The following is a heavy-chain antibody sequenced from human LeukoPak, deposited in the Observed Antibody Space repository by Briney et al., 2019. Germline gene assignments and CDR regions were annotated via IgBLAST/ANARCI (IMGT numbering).Heavy chain of an antibody. Sequence: SSVTVSCKASGGTFSSYAISWVRQAPGQGLEWMGGIIPIFGTANYAQKFQGRVTITADESTSTAYMELSSLRSEDTAVYHCAYYYDSGGYWIPGYYGMDVWGQGTTVTVSS. CDR3: AYYYDSGGYWIPGYYGMDV. J-gene: IGHJ6*02. D-gene: IGHD3-22*01. CDR1: GGTFSSYA. V-gene: IGHV1-69*01. CDR2: IIPIFGTA.